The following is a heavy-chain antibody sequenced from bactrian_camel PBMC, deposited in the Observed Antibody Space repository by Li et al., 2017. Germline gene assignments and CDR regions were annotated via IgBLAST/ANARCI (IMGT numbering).Heavy chain of an antibody. CDR1: GYTYSAHC. CDR3: AAVRYGGTWYHLCRARSADFGY. Sequence: HVQLVESGAGSVQAGGSLTLSCLASGYTYSAHCMGWFRQAPGKEREGVAVIAGSGSTGYADSVKGRFTISKDNAKNTLYLQMNSLKPEDTAMYYCAAVRYGGTWYHLCRARSADFGYWGQGTQVTVS. J-gene: IGHJ6*01. V-gene: IGHV3S53*01. CDR2: IAGSGST. D-gene: IGHD6*01.